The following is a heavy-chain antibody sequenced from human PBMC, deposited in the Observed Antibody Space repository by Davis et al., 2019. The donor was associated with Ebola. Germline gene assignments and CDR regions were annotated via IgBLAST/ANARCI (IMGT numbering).Heavy chain of an antibody. Sequence: GESLKISCKSSGYSFTSYWIGWVRQMPGKGLEWMGIIYPGDSDTRYSPSFQGQVTISADKSISTAYLQWSSLKASDTAMYYCARRTAYDFWSGYIAFDIWGQGTMVTVSS. CDR2: IYPGDSDT. CDR1: GYSFTSYW. CDR3: ARRTAYDFWSGYIAFDI. D-gene: IGHD3-3*01. J-gene: IGHJ3*02. V-gene: IGHV5-51*01.